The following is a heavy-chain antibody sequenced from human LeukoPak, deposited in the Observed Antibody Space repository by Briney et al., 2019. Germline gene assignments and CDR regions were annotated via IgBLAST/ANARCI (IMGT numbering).Heavy chain of an antibody. CDR1: GYSFTSYW. V-gene: IGHV5-51*03. Sequence: PGESLKISCKGSGYSFTSYWISWVRQMPGKGLEWMGIIYPGDSDTRYSPSFQGQVTISADKSISTAYLQWSSLKASDTAMYYCARTYCGGDCYYSFFDYWGQGTLVTVSS. D-gene: IGHD2-21*02. J-gene: IGHJ4*02. CDR3: ARTYCGGDCYYSFFDY. CDR2: IYPGDSDT.